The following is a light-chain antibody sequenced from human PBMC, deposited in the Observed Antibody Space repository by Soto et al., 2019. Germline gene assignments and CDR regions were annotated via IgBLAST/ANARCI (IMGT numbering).Light chain of an antibody. J-gene: IGLJ2*01. Sequence: QSALTQPASVSGSPGQSITISCTGTSSDVGSYNLVSWKQHHPGKAPKLIIYEVTKRPAGVSYRFAGSKSGNKASLTISGLQSEDEAGYHCCSYAGTSAFLVFGGGTKLTVL. CDR1: SSDVGSYNL. CDR2: EVT. V-gene: IGLV2-23*02. CDR3: CSYAGTSAFLV.